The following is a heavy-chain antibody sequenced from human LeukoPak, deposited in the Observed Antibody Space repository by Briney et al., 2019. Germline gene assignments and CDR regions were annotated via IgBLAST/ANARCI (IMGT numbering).Heavy chain of an antibody. V-gene: IGHV3-21*01. CDR1: GFTFSSYS. J-gene: IGHJ3*02. D-gene: IGHD2-21*01. CDR2: ISSSSSYI. Sequence: GGSLRLSCAASGFTFSSYSMNWVRQAPGKGLEWVSSISSSSSYIYYADSVKGRFTISRDNAKNSLYLQMNSLRAEDTAVYYCARGDDIDAFDIWGQGTMVTVSS. CDR3: ARGDDIDAFDI.